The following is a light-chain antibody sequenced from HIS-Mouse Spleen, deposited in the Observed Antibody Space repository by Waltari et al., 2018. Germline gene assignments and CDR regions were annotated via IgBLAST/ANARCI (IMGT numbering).Light chain of an antibody. V-gene: IGLV3-10*01. J-gene: IGLJ2*01. Sequence: SYELTQPPSVSVSPGQTARITCSGDALPKKSAYWYQQKSGQAPVLVIYEDSKRPSGVPGRFAGSSSGTMATLTISGAQVEDEADYYFYSTDSSGNHRVFGGGTKLTVL. CDR2: EDS. CDR3: YSTDSSGNHRV. CDR1: ALPKKS.